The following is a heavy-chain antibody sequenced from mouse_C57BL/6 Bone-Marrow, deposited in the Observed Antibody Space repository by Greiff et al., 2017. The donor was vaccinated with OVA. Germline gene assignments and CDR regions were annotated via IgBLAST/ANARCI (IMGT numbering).Heavy chain of an antibody. Sequence: VQLVESGAELVRPGTSVKVSCKASGYAFTNYLIEWVKQRPGQGLEWIGVITPGSGGTNYNEKFKGKATLTADKSSSTAYMQLRRLTSEDAAFYVRACYGHYAMDYWGQGTSVTVSS. CDR2: ITPGSGGT. CDR3: ACYGHYAMDY. J-gene: IGHJ4*01. CDR1: GYAFTNYL. D-gene: IGHD1-1*01. V-gene: IGHV1-54*01.